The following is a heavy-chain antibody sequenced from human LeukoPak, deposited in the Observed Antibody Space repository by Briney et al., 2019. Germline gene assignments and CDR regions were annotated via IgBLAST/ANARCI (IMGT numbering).Heavy chain of an antibody. CDR3: AKASSSSSGRNWFDP. Sequence: GGSLRLSCAASGFTFSSYAMSWVRQAPGKGLEWVSAISGSGGSTYYADSVKDRFTISRDNSKNTLYLQMNSLRAEDTAVYYCAKASSSSSGRNWFDPWGQGTLVTVSS. CDR2: ISGSGGST. V-gene: IGHV3-23*01. D-gene: IGHD6-6*01. J-gene: IGHJ5*02. CDR1: GFTFSSYA.